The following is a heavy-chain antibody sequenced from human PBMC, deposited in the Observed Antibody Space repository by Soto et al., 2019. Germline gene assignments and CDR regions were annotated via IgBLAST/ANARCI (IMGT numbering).Heavy chain of an antibody. Sequence: PGESLKISCEASGYIFTNYWIGWVRQMPGKGLEWMGIIYPGDSDTRYSPSFQDQVSMSVGKSIGTAYLQWSSLKASDTAMYYCVRHSGKIEPSVGPRTFDYWGQGTLVTVSS. V-gene: IGHV5-51*01. D-gene: IGHD6-13*01. J-gene: IGHJ4*02. CDR3: VRHSGKIEPSVGPRTFDY. CDR1: GYIFTNYW. CDR2: IYPGDSDT.